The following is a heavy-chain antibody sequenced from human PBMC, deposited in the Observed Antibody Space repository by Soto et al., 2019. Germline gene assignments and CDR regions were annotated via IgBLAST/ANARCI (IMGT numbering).Heavy chain of an antibody. Sequence: QVQLQESGPGLVKPSETLSLTCTVSGGSVSSGSYYWSWIRQPPGKGLEWIGYIYYTGSTNYNPSLTRRVTIPVDTSKNPFSLSLRSVTAPDPAVYYCASAPYCSGGRCAFDPWGQGTLVTVSS. J-gene: IGHJ5*02. CDR1: GGSVSSGSYY. CDR2: IYYTGST. CDR3: ASAPYCSGGRCAFDP. D-gene: IGHD2-15*01. V-gene: IGHV4-61*01.